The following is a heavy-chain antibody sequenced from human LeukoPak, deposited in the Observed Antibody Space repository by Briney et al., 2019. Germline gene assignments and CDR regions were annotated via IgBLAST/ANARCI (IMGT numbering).Heavy chain of an antibody. CDR1: GGSISSYY. CDR3: ARGYSSSWYDY. D-gene: IGHD6-13*01. V-gene: IGHV4-59*01. J-gene: IGHJ4*02. Sequence: SETLSLTCTVSGGSISSYYWSWLRQPPGKGLEWLGYIYYSGSTNYNPSLKSRVTISVDTSKNQFSLKLSSVTAADTAVYYCARGYSSSWYDYWGQGTLVTVSS. CDR2: IYYSGST.